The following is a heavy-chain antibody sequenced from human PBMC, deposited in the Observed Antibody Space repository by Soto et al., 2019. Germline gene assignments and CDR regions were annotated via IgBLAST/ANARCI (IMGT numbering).Heavy chain of an antibody. CDR2: IYYSGDT. J-gene: IGHJ6*02. CDR3: ARFPSRAHYFAMDV. CDR1: GGSINSGGYY. V-gene: IGHV4-31*03. D-gene: IGHD2-2*01. Sequence: PSETLSLTCTVSGGSINSGGYYWTWIRQHPGRGLESIGYIYYSGDTYYNPSLKSRLSISLDTSKNQFSLKLTSVTAADTAMYYCARFPSRAHYFAMDVWGHGTAVTVSS.